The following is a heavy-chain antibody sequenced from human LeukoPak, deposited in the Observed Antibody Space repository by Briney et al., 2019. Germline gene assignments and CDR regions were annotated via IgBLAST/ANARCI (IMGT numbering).Heavy chain of an antibody. J-gene: IGHJ4*02. CDR3: ALHYGSGSYFDY. Sequence: PSETLSLTCTVSGGSIGSSSYYWGWIRQPPGKGLEWIGSIYYSGSPYYSPSLKSRVTISVDTSKNHFSLKLSSVTAADTAVYYCALHYGSGSYFDYWGQGTLVTVSA. V-gene: IGHV4-39*02. CDR1: GGSIGSSSYY. D-gene: IGHD3-10*01. CDR2: IYYSGSP.